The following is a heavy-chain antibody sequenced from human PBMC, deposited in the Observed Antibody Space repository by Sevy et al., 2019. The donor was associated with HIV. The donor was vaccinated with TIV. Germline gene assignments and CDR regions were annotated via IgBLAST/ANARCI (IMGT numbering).Heavy chain of an antibody. V-gene: IGHV3-48*02. CDR2: IRSSSSTI. J-gene: IGHJ4*02. CDR3: ARDQDIWCIARVQLWPYYFDY. CDR1: GFTFSSYS. D-gene: IGHD5-18*01. Sequence: GGSLRLSCAASGFTFSSYSMNWVRLAPGKGLEWVSYIRSSSSTIDYADSVKGRFTLSRENAKNALYLQMNSLRDEDTAVYYCARDQDIWCIARVQLWPYYFDYGGQGTLVTVSS.